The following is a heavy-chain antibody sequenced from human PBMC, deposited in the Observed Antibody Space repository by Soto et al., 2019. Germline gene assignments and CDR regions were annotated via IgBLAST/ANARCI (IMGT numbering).Heavy chain of an antibody. CDR3: ARDRRFQYYYDSSGYYSLFDY. V-gene: IGHV4-31*03. D-gene: IGHD3-22*01. J-gene: IGHJ4*02. CDR2: FYYSGST. CDR1: GGSISTGGYY. Sequence: PSETLSLTCTVSGGSISTGGYYWNWIRQHPGKGLEWIGYFYYSGSTYYNPSLKSRVTISVNTSKNQFSLKLSSVTAADTAVYYCARDRRFQYYYDSSGYYSLFDYWGQGTLVTVSS.